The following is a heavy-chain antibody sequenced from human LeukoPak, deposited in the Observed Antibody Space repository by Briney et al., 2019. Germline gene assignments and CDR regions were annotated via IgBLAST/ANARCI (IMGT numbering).Heavy chain of an antibody. J-gene: IGHJ4*02. CDR3: AKGSEYYYDSSGYYGLLDY. D-gene: IGHD3-22*01. CDR1: GFTFSSYG. Sequence: GGSLRLSCAASGFTFSSYGMHWVRQAPGEGLEWVAYIRYDGSNKYYADSVKGRFTISRDNSKNTLYLQMNSLRAEGTAVYYCAKGSEYYYDSSGYYGLLDYWGQGTLVTLSS. V-gene: IGHV3-30*02. CDR2: IRYDGSNK.